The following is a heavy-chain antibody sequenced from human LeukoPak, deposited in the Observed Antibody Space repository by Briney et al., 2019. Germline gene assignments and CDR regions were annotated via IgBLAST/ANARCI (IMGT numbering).Heavy chain of an antibody. CDR3: ARVNYYDSSGYYWYFDY. D-gene: IGHD3-22*01. J-gene: IGHJ4*02. V-gene: IGHV4-59*01. CDR2: IYYSGST. CDR1: GGSISSYY. Sequence: PSETLSLTCTVSGGSISSYYWSWIRQPPGKGLKWIGYIYYSGSTNYNPSLKSRVTISVDTSKNQFSLKLSSVTAADTAVYYCARVNYYDSSGYYWYFDYWGQGTLVTVSS.